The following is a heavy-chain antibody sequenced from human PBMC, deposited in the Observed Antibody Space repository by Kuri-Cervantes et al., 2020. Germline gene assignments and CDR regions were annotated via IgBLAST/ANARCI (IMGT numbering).Heavy chain of an antibody. Sequence: GESLKIYCTASGCTFSSYAVSWVRQAPGKGLEWGSAISGSGGSTSYADPVKGRFTIARDNSKHTLYLQRNRLRAEDTAVYYCAKDLTRMGRGWFDPWGQGTLVTVSS. CDR3: AKDLTRMGRGWFDP. CDR1: GCTFSSYA. V-gene: IGHV3-23*01. D-gene: IGHD3-10*01. CDR2: ISGSGGST. J-gene: IGHJ5*02.